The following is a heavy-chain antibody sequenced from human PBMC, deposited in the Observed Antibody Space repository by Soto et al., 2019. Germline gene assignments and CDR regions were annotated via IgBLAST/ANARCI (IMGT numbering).Heavy chain of an antibody. J-gene: IGHJ5*01. D-gene: IGHD1-1*01. CDR1: GYTFANYG. CDR2: ISGNNGAT. V-gene: IGHV1-18*04. CDR3: VRDLKYLRVTGIWFDS. Sequence: QVQLMQSGNEVKKPGASVTVSCKASGYTFANYGISWVRQAPGQGLEWMGGISGNNGATNFAPKVQDRITMTLDTSTGVASLTLRSLRSDDTAIYYCVRDLKYLRVTGIWFDSWGQGTLVTVSS.